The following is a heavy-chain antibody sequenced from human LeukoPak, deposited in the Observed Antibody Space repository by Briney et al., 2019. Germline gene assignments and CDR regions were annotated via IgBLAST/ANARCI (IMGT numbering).Heavy chain of an antibody. J-gene: IGHJ6*02. Sequence: GGSLRLSCAASGFTFDDYTMHWVRQAPGKGLEWVSLITWDGGSTYYADSVKGRFTISRDNSKNSLYLQMNSLRTEDTALYYCAKAYYYGSSQGYGMDVWGQGTTVTVSS. D-gene: IGHD3-10*01. CDR2: ITWDGGST. CDR3: AKAYYYGSSQGYGMDV. V-gene: IGHV3-43*01. CDR1: GFTFDDYT.